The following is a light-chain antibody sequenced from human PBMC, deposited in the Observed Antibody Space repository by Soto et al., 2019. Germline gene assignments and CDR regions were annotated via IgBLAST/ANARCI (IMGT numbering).Light chain of an antibody. Sequence: EIVLTQSPGTLSLSPGERATLSCRASQSVSSSYLAWYQQKPGQAPRLLSYGASSRATGIPGRFSGSGAGTEFTITISRLEPEDFAVYYCQQYGRSLFTFGPGTKVDIK. CDR3: QQYGRSLFT. V-gene: IGKV3-20*01. J-gene: IGKJ3*01. CDR1: QSVSSSY. CDR2: GAS.